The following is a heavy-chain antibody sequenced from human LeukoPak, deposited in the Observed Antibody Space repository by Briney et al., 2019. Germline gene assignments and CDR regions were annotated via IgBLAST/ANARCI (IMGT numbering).Heavy chain of an antibody. Sequence: ASVKVSCKASGYTFTSYGISWVRQAPGQGLEWMGWINPNSGGTNYAQKFQGGVTMTRDTSISTAYMELSRLRSDDTAVYYCARVSEGSSWLRWFDPWGQGTLVTVSS. CDR2: INPNSGGT. CDR3: ARVSEGSSWLRWFDP. CDR1: GYTFTSYG. J-gene: IGHJ5*02. D-gene: IGHD6-13*01. V-gene: IGHV1-2*02.